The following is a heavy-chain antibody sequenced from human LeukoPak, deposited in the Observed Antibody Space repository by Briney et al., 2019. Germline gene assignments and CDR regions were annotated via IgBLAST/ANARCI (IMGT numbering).Heavy chain of an antibody. V-gene: IGHV3-30-3*01. CDR1: GFTFSSYA. D-gene: IGHD3-10*01. CDR2: ISYDGSNK. J-gene: IGHJ4*01. Sequence: GGSLRLSFAASGFTFSSYAMHWVRQAPGKGLEGVAVISYDGSNKYYADSVKGRFTISRDNSKNTLYLQMNSLRAEDTAVYYCALTMVRGVPMTGGYWGQGTLVTVSS. CDR3: ALTMVRGVPMTGGY.